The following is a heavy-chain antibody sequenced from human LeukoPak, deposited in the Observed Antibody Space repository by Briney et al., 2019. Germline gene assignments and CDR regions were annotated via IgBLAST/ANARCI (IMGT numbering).Heavy chain of an antibody. D-gene: IGHD1-1*01. Sequence: GGSLRLSCAASGFTFSTYWMSWVRQAPGKGLEWVANIKQDGSDKYYVDSVKGRFTISRDNAKNSLYLQMNSLRAEDTAVYYWARDCEVQLETSTLYFYNGMDVWGQGTTVLVSS. CDR3: ARDCEVQLETSTLYFYNGMDV. CDR1: GFTFSTYW. V-gene: IGHV3-7*01. J-gene: IGHJ6*02. CDR2: IKQDGSDK.